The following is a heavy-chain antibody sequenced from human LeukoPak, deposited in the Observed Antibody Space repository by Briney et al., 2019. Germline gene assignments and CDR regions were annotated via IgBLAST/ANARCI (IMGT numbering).Heavy chain of an antibody. CDR3: VRDLGVWGSHPDY. V-gene: IGHV3-48*04. D-gene: IGHD3-16*02. CDR2: ISSSSSTI. Sequence: GGSLRLSCAASGFTFSSYSMNWVRQAPGKGLEWVSYISSSSSTIYYADSVKGRFTISRDNAKNSLYLQMNSLRAEDTAVYYCVRDLGVWGSHPDYWGQGTLVTVSS. J-gene: IGHJ4*02. CDR1: GFTFSSYS.